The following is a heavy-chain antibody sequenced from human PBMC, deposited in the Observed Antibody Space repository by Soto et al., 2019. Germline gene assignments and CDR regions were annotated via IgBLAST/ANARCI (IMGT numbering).Heavy chain of an antibody. Sequence: EVQLVESGGGFVQPGGSLSLSCAASGFTFSRSSMNWVRQAPGKGPEWISYISSSSSTIYYADSVKGRFTISRDNAKNALYLQMNSLRAEDKAVYYCAREGGWGSYYTLNWFDPWGQGTLVTVSS. D-gene: IGHD3-10*01. V-gene: IGHV3-48*01. CDR1: GFTFSRSS. CDR2: ISSSSSTI. J-gene: IGHJ5*02. CDR3: AREGGWGSYYTLNWFDP.